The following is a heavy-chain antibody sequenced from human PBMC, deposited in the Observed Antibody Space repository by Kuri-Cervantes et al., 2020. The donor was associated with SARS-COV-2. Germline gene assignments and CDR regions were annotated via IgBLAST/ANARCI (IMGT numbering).Heavy chain of an antibody. Sequence: ASVKVSCKASGYTFTDYYMHWVRQAPGQGLEWMGWMKPNSGGTNSAQKFQGWVIMTRDTSITTAYMELSRLRSDDTAVYYCARGPSWNYIWGTYRGGWDTFDIWGQGTMVTVSS. V-gene: IGHV1-2*04. CDR1: GYTFTDYY. CDR3: ARGPSWNYIWGTYRGGWDTFDI. D-gene: IGHD3-16*02. J-gene: IGHJ3*02. CDR2: MKPNSGGT.